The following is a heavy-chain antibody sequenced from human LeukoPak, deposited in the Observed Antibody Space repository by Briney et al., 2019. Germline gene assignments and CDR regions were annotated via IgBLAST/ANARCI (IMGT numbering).Heavy chain of an antibody. V-gene: IGHV4-39*07. CDR1: GGSISSYY. J-gene: IGHJ4*02. Sequence: SETLSLTCTVSGGSISSYYWGWIRQPPGKGLEWIGIIYYSGSTYYNPSLKSRVTISVDTSKNQFSLKLSSVTAADTAVYYCAREFRGDTAMDAFDYWGQGTLVTVSS. CDR2: IYYSGST. D-gene: IGHD5-18*01. CDR3: AREFRGDTAMDAFDY.